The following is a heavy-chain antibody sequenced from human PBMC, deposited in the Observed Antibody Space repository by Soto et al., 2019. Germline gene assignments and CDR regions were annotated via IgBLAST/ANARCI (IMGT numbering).Heavy chain of an antibody. Sequence: ASVKVSCKVSGYTLTELSMHWVRQSPGKGLEWMGGFDPEDGETIYAQKFQGRVTMTEDTSTDTAYMELSSLRSEDTAVYYCAGRPYSSSSGDYWGQGTLVTVSS. CDR2: FDPEDGET. D-gene: IGHD6-6*01. CDR1: GYTLTELS. J-gene: IGHJ4*02. V-gene: IGHV1-24*01. CDR3: AGRPYSSSSGDY.